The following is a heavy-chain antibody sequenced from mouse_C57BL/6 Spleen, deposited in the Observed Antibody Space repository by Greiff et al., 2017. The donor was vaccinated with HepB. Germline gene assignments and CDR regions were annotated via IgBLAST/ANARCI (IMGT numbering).Heavy chain of an antibody. Sequence: EVQLQESGGGLVKPGGSLKLSCAASGFTFSDYGMHWVRQAPEKGLEWVAYISSGSSTIYYADTVKGRFTISRDNAKNTLFLQMTSLRSEDTAMHYCARSPYYGSSYWYFDVWGTGTTVTVSS. V-gene: IGHV5-17*01. D-gene: IGHD1-1*01. CDR3: ARSPYYGSSYWYFDV. J-gene: IGHJ1*03. CDR1: GFTFSDYG. CDR2: ISSGSSTI.